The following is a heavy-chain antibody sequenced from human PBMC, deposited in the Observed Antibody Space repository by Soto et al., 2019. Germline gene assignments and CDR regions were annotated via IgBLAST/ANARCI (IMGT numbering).Heavy chain of an antibody. J-gene: IGHJ4*02. CDR2: MSYAGTYK. Sequence: ESVGGVVQPGRSLRLSCAVSGFTFSDYGMHWVRQAPGKGLEWVAVMSYAGTYKYYADSVKGRFTISRDLSGNILFLQMNSLRLEDTAVYFCAKEMYPRTVLDSSSPWGDYWGQGTLVTVSS. D-gene: IGHD6-6*01. CDR3: AKEMYPRTVLDSSSPWGDY. CDR1: GFTFSDYG. V-gene: IGHV3-30*18.